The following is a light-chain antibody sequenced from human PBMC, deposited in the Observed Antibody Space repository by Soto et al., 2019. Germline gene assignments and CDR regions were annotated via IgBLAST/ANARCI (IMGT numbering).Light chain of an antibody. J-gene: IGKJ1*01. V-gene: IGKV1-5*03. Sequence: SQMTQALSTLSVSVGDRVTIPCRASQTISSWLAWYQQKPGKAPKLLIYKASTLKSGVPSRFSGSGSGTEFTLTISSLQPDDFATYYCQQYKSYSFGQGAKVDIK. CDR2: KAS. CDR3: QQYKSYS. CDR1: QTISSW.